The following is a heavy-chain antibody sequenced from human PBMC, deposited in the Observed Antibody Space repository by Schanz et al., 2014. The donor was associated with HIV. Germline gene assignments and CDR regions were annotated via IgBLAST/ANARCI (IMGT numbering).Heavy chain of an antibody. CDR2: IIPISGTA. CDR3: AKPEYDSRGNSQSHFDY. J-gene: IGHJ4*02. D-gene: IGHD3-22*01. CDR1: GFTLTSYY. Sequence: QVQLVQSGAEVKKPGASMKVSCKASGFTLTSYYIHWVRQAPGQGLEWMGGIIPISGTANYAQKFQGRLTITADKSTNTVYMDLSNLAYEDTAVYYCAKPEYDSRGNSQSHFDYWGQGTLVTVSS. V-gene: IGHV1-69*06.